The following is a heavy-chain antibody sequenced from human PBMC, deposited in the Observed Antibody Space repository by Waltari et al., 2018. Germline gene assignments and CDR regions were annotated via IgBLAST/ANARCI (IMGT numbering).Heavy chain of an antibody. Sequence: QLQLQESGPGLVKPSETLSLTCTVSGGSIRRRSYSWGWIRQPPVKGLEWIGSIYYSGSTYYNPSLKSRVTISVDTSKNQFSLKLSSVTAADTAVYYCARDLNYYGSGSYYNWYFDLWGRGTLVTVSS. CDR2: IYYSGST. V-gene: IGHV4-39*07. CDR3: ARDLNYYGSGSYYNWYFDL. CDR1: GGSIRRRSYS. D-gene: IGHD3-10*01. J-gene: IGHJ2*01.